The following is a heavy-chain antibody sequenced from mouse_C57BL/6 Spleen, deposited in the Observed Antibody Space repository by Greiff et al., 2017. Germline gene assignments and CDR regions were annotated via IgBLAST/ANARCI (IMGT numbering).Heavy chain of an antibody. CDR1: GYTFTSYW. CDR3: ARRHYDYVDY. J-gene: IGHJ2*01. CDR2: IDPSDSYT. D-gene: IGHD2-4*01. V-gene: IGHV1-69*01. Sequence: VQLQQSGAELVMPGASVKLSCKASGYTFTSYWMHWVKQRPGQGLEWIGEIDPSDSYTNYNQKFKGKSTLTVDKSSSTAYMQLSSLTSEDSAVYYCARRHYDYVDYWGQGTTLTVAS.